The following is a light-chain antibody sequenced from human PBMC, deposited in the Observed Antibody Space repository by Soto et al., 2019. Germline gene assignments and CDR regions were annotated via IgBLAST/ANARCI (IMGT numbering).Light chain of an antibody. J-gene: IGLJ7*01. CDR3: SSWDNHLNGPV. CDR1: SSIIGNNY. Sequence: QSTMTQPPSASGTPGQEVTISCSGSSSIIGNNYVYRYHQVPGKAPKLLIYRNNQRPSGVPDRFSGSKSDTSASLAITGLRSEDDGHYYCSSWDNHLNGPVFGGGTQLTVL. CDR2: RNN. V-gene: IGLV1-47*01.